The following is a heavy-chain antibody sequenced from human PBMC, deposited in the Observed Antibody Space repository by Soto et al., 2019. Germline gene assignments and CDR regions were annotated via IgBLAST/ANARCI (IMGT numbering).Heavy chain of an antibody. CDR3: AESSGWYKGYFDY. CDR2: ISGSGGST. CDR1: GFTFSSYA. D-gene: IGHD6-19*01. Sequence: PGGSLRLSCAASGFTFSSYAMSWVRQAPGKGLEWVSAISGSGGSTYYADSVKGRFTISRDNSKKTLYLQMNSLRAEDTAVYYCAESSGWYKGYFDYWGQGTLVTVSS. V-gene: IGHV3-23*01. J-gene: IGHJ4*02.